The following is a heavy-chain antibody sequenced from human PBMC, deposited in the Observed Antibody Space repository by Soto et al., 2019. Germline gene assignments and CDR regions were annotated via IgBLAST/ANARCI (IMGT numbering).Heavy chain of an antibody. D-gene: IGHD6-13*01. Sequence: SQTLSLTCAISGDSVSSNSAAWNWIRQSPSRGPEWLGRTYYRSKWYNDYAVSVKSRITINPDTSKNQFSLQLNSVTPEDTAVYYCARVVPRIAAAGTYYYYYMDVWGKGTTVTVSS. V-gene: IGHV6-1*01. CDR1: GDSVSSNSAA. CDR3: ARVVPRIAAAGTYYYYYMDV. J-gene: IGHJ6*03. CDR2: TYYRSKWYN.